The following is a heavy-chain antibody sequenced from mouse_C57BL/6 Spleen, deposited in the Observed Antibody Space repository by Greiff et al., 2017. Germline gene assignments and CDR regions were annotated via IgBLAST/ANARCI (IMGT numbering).Heavy chain of an antibody. J-gene: IGHJ4*01. CDR1: GYTFTSYW. V-gene: IGHV1-61*01. Sequence: QVQLQQPGAELVRPGSSVKLSCKASGYTFTSYWMDWVKQRPGQGLEWIGNIYPSDSATHYNQKFKDKATLTVDKSSSTAYLQLSSLTSEGSAVYYWARTGSYYAMGHWGEGTLVTVSS. CDR3: ARTGSYYAMGH. CDR2: IYPSDSAT. D-gene: IGHD4-1*01.